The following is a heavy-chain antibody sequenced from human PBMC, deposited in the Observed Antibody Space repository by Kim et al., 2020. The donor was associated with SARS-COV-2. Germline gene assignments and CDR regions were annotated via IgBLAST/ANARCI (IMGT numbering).Heavy chain of an antibody. V-gene: IGHV3-33*01. Sequence: YVEAVKGGFTISRDKSKNTRYLQMNSLRAEETGVYYCAREGQGPENYFDYWGQGTLVTVSS. CDR3: AREGQGPENYFDY. J-gene: IGHJ4*02.